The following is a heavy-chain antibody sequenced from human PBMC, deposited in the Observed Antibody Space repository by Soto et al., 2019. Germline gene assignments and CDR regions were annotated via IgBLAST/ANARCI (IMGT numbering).Heavy chain of an antibody. D-gene: IGHD3-3*01. V-gene: IGHV4-31*03. Sequence: SETLSLTCTVSGGSISSGGYYWSWIRQHPGKGLEWIGYIYYSGSTYYNPSLKSRVTISVDTSKNQFSLKLSSVTAADTAVYYCARGKARITIFGVDYWGQGTLVTVSS. CDR3: ARGKARITIFGVDY. CDR1: GGSISSGGYY. J-gene: IGHJ4*02. CDR2: IYYSGST.